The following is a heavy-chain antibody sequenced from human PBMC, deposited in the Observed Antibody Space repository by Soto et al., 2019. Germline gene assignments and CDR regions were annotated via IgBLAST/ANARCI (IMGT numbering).Heavy chain of an antibody. Sequence: QITLKESGPTLVKPTQPLTLTCTFSGFSLSTSGVGVGWIRQPPGKALEWLALIYWDDDKRYSPSLKSRLTITKDTANTQVVLTMTHMDPVDTATYYCAHNSPGIGDNWFDPWSQGTLVTVSS. CDR1: GFSLSTSGVG. D-gene: IGHD3-10*01. J-gene: IGHJ5*02. CDR3: AHNSPGIGDNWFDP. CDR2: IYWDDDK. V-gene: IGHV2-5*02.